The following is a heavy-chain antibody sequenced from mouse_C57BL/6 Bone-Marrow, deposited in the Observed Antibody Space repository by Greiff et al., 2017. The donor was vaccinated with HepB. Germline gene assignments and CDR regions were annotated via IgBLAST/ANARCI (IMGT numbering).Heavy chain of an antibody. J-gene: IGHJ4*01. Sequence: LVKPGASVKISCKASGYAFSSSWMNWVKQRPGKGLEWIGRIYPGDGDTNYNGKFKGKATLTADKSSSTAYMQLSSLTSENSAVYFCARGGVTTLYYYAMDYWGQGTSVTVSS. V-gene: IGHV1-82*01. CDR3: ARGGVTTLYYYAMDY. CDR1: GYAFSSSW. CDR2: IYPGDGDT. D-gene: IGHD2-5*01.